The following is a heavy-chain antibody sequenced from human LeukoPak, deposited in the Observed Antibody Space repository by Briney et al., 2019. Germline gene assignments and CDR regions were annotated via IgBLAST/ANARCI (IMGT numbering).Heavy chain of an antibody. CDR3: ARDPSWGMAFDY. Sequence: GGSLRLSCAASGFTFSSYGMHWVRQAPGKGPEWVAVIWYDGSNKYYADSVKGRFTISRDNSKNTLYLQMNSLRAEDTAVYYCARDPSWGMAFDYWGQGTLVTVSS. J-gene: IGHJ4*02. V-gene: IGHV3-33*01. CDR2: IWYDGSNK. CDR1: GFTFSSYG. D-gene: IGHD2-8*02.